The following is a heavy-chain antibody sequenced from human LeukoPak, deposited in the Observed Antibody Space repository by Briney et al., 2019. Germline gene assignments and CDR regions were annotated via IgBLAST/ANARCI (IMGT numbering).Heavy chain of an antibody. J-gene: IGHJ3*02. CDR1: GYTFTSYG. V-gene: IGHV1-2*02. CDR2: INPNSGGT. D-gene: IGHD3-22*01. Sequence: ASVKVSCKASGYTFTSYGISWVRQASGQGLEWMGWINPNSGGTNYAQKFQGRVTMTRDTSISTAYMELSRLRSDDTAVYYCARRNPPYYYDSSANDAFDIWGQGTMVTVSS. CDR3: ARRNPPYYYDSSANDAFDI.